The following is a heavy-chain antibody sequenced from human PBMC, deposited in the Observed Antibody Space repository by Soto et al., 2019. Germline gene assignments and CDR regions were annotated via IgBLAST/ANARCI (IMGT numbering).Heavy chain of an antibody. CDR1: DGSISNYY. V-gene: IGHV4-59*08. D-gene: IGHD3-9*01. Sequence: PSETLSLTCTVADGSISNYYWSWIRKPPGKGLEWIGYIYSSGSTNYNPSLKSRVTISVDTSKNQFSLKLSSVTAADTAVYYCARHSTLRYFRSWFDPWGQGTLVTVSS. J-gene: IGHJ5*02. CDR3: ARHSTLRYFRSWFDP. CDR2: IYSSGST.